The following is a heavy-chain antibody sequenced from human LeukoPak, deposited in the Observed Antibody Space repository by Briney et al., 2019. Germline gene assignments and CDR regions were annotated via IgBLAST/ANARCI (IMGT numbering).Heavy chain of an antibody. CDR1: GYTFISYA. V-gene: IGHV7-4-1*02. CDR2: INTNTENP. CDR3: ARTPIIRIVPAGPPADY. D-gene: IGHD2-2*01. Sequence: GASVKVSCKASGYTFISYAMNWVRQAPGQGLGWMGWINTNTENPTYAQGFTGRFVFSLDTSVSTAYLQISSLKAEDTAVYYCARTPIIRIVPAGPPADYWGQGTLVTVSS. J-gene: IGHJ4*02.